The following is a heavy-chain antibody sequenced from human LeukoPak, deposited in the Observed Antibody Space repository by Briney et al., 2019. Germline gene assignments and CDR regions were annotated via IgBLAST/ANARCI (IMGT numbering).Heavy chain of an antibody. CDR1: GGSFSGYY. V-gene: IGHV4-34*01. CDR3: ARGRPLMVRGVCAFDY. Sequence: SETLSLTCAVYGGSFSGYYWSWIRQPPGKGLEWIGEINHSGSTNYNPSLKSRVTISVDTSKNQFSLKLSSVTAADTAVYYCARGRPLMVRGVCAFDYWGQGTLVTVSS. CDR2: INHSGST. D-gene: IGHD3-10*01. J-gene: IGHJ4*02.